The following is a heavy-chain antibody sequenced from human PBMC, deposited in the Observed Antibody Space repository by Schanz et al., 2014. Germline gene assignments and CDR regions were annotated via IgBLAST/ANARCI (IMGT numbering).Heavy chain of an antibody. CDR3: AKAADWPVTRFDP. J-gene: IGHJ5*02. Sequence: EVQLLESGGGLVQPGGSLRLSCAASGITFSSHSFNWVRQAPGKGLEWVANIKEDGSVKDYVDSVKGRLTISRDDAKKSMYLQMNSLRAEDTAVYYCAKAADWPVTRFDPWGQGTLVTVSS. CDR2: IKEDGSVK. V-gene: IGHV3-7*03. D-gene: IGHD3-9*01. CDR1: GITFSSHS.